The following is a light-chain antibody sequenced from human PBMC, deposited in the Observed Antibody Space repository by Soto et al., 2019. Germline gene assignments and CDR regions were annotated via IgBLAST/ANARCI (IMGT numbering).Light chain of an antibody. CDR3: QSYDSSLGGSV. CDR2: GNS. V-gene: IGLV1-40*01. CDR1: SSNIGAGYD. Sequence: QAVVTQPPSVSGAPGQRVTISCTGSSSNIGAGYDVHWYQQLPGTAPKLLIYGNSNRPSGVPDRFSGSKSGTSASLAITGLRAGDEADYYCQSYDSSLGGSVFGGGTKLTVL. J-gene: IGLJ2*01.